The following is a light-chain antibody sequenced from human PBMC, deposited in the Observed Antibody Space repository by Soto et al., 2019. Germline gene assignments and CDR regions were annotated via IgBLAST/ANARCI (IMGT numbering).Light chain of an antibody. V-gene: IGLV2-8*01. Sequence: QSALTQPPSASGSPGQSFTISCTGTSSDVGGSNYVSWYQHHPGKAPKLMIYEVNKRPSGVPDRFSGSKSGNTASLTVSGLQAEDEAVYYCSSYAGSSNHVMFGGGTKLTVL. J-gene: IGLJ3*02. CDR2: EVN. CDR1: SSDVGGSNY. CDR3: SSYAGSSNHVM.